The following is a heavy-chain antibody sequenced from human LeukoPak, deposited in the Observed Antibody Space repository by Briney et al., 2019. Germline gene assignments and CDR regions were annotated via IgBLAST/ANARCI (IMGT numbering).Heavy chain of an antibody. CDR2: IGAGGTFT. CDR3: AKDLDYTTCGYYFAY. CDR1: GFTFSSYA. Sequence: GGSLRLSCTASGFTFSSYAMNWVRQAPGKGLEWVAGIGAGGTFTYYADSVKGLFTNFRDNSRNTLYLQMNSLRADDTAVYYCAKDLDYTTCGYYFAYWGQGTLVTVSS. D-gene: IGHD4-11*01. J-gene: IGHJ4*02. V-gene: IGHV3-23*01.